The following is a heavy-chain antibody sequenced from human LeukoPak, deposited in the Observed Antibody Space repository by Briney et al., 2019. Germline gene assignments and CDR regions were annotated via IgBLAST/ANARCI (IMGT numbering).Heavy chain of an antibody. D-gene: IGHD3-10*01. CDR2: IIPIFGTA. CDR3: ARERGKYGSGDAFDI. V-gene: IGHV1-69*05. J-gene: IGHJ3*02. CDR1: GGTFISYA. Sequence: SVKVSCKASGGTFISYAISWVRQAPGQGLEWMGGIIPIFGTANYAQKFQGRVTITTDESTSTAYMELSSLRSEDTAVYYCARERGKYGSGDAFDIWGQGTMVTVSS.